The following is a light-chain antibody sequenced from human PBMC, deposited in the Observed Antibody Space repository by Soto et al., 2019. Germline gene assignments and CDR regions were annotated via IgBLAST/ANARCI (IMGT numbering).Light chain of an antibody. J-gene: IGKJ5*01. CDR3: QQYGSSPPIT. V-gene: IGKV3-20*01. CDR1: HSVSSSY. CDR2: GAS. Sequence: EIVLTQSPGTLSLSPGERATLSCRASHSVSSSYLAWYQQKPGQAPRLLIYGASSRATGIPDRFSGSGSGTDFTLTISRLEREGLAVYYCQQYGSSPPITFGQGTRLEIK.